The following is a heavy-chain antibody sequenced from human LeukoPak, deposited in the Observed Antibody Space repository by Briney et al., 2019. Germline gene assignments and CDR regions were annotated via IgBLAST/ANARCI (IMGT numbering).Heavy chain of an antibody. CDR3: ARDPNYYDSSGYLYGSNHAFDI. Sequence: GASVKVSCKASGYTFTGYYMHWVRQAPGQGLEWMGWINPNSGGTNYAQKFQGRVTMTTDTSTSTAYMELRSLRSDDTAVYYCARDPNYYDSSGYLYGSNHAFDIWGQGTMVTVSS. CDR1: GYTFTGYY. V-gene: IGHV1-2*02. CDR2: INPNSGGT. D-gene: IGHD3-22*01. J-gene: IGHJ3*02.